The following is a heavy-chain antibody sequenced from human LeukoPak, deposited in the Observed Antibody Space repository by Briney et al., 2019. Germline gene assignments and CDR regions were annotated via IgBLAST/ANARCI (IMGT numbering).Heavy chain of an antibody. J-gene: IGHJ4*02. D-gene: IGHD7-27*01. V-gene: IGHV4-59*01. CDR2: IAHIGST. CDR1: GASISSYY. CDR3: ARENWGSGHLLDY. Sequence: PSATLSLTCTVSGASISSYYWSWIRQPLGKGLEWVGHIAHIGSTNYNPSLNGRVTISRDTSKKQLSLRLSSVTAADTAVYFCARENWGSGHLLDYWGRGTLVTVFS.